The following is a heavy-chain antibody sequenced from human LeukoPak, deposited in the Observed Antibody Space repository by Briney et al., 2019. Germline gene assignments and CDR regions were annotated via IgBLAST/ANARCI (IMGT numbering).Heavy chain of an antibody. CDR3: ARGHCSVLDY. V-gene: IGHV4-59*12. CDR1: GGSISSYY. J-gene: IGHJ4*02. CDR2: IYYSGST. Sequence: SETLSLTCTVSGGSISSYYWSWIRQPPGKGLEWIGYIYYSGSTNYNPSLKSRVTISVDTSKNQFSLKLNSVTPEDTAVYYCARGHCSVLDYWGQGTLVTVSS. D-gene: IGHD6-19*01.